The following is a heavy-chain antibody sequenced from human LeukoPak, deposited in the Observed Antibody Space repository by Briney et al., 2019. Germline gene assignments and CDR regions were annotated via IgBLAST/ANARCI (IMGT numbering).Heavy chain of an antibody. D-gene: IGHD3-3*01. CDR1: GGSISSSSYY. CDR2: IYYSGST. J-gene: IGHJ6*03. CDR3: ARDIGGRGYDFWSGYYYYYYMDV. Sequence: PSETLSLTCTVSGGSISSSSYYWGWMRPPPGKGLEWIGSIYYSGSTYYHPSLKSRVTISVDTSKNQFSLKLSSVTAADTAVYYCARDIGGRGYDFWSGYYYYYYMDVWGEGTTVTVSS. V-gene: IGHV4-39*07.